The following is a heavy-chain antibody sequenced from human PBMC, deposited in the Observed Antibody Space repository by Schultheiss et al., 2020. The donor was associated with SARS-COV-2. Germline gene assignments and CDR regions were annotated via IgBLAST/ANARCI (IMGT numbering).Heavy chain of an antibody. J-gene: IGHJ5*01. D-gene: IGHD6-6*01. Sequence: SETLSLTCSVSGGSISNYYWSWTRQPPGKGLEWIGCIHYSGSTNYNPSLKSRVTISVDTSKNQFSLKLSSVTAADTAVYYCARRYSSSSGLGFDSWGQGTLVTVSS. CDR2: IHYSGST. CDR3: ARRYSSSSGLGFDS. V-gene: IGHV4-59*08. CDR1: GGSISNYY.